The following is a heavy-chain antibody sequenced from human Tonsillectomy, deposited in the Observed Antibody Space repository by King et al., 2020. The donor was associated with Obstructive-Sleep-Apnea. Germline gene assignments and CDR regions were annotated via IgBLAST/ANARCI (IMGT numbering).Heavy chain of an antibody. V-gene: IGHV4-39*06. CDR2: IYDSGST. D-gene: IGHD6-13*01. Sequence: QLQESGPGLVKPSETLSLTCTVSGGSISSSRYYWGWIRQPPGKGLEWIGTIYDSGSTYYNPSLKSRVTISVDTSKKELALKLSSVTAADTAVYYCARDAAAGYYYYGMDVWGQGTTVTVSS. CDR1: GGSISSSRYY. CDR3: ARDAAAGYYYYGMDV. J-gene: IGHJ6*02.